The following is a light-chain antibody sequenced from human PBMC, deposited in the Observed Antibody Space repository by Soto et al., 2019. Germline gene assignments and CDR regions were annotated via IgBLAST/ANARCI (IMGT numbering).Light chain of an antibody. Sequence: DIQMTQSPSTLSASVGDRVTITCRASQSINNWLAWYQQKPGKAPKFLIYDASNLESGVPSRFSGSASGTEFTLTISSLKPDDFATSYCHLYDKYPLTFGGGTKVDI. CDR1: QSINNW. CDR2: DAS. V-gene: IGKV1-5*01. CDR3: HLYDKYPLT. J-gene: IGKJ4*01.